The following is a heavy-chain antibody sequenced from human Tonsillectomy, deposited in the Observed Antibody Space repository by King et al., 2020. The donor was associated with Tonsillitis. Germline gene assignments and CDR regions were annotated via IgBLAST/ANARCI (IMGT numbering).Heavy chain of an antibody. CDR3: XXXXGGAXXPQXXY. D-gene: IGHD1-26*01. CDR2: IKSKTDGGTT. Sequence: VQLVESXGGLVKPGGSLRLSCAASGFTFSNAWMSWVRQAPGKGLEWVGRIKSKTDGGTTDYAAPVKGRFTISRDDSKNTLYLQMNSLKTEDTAVYYXXXXXGGAXXPQXXYWGXXTLXTVS. CDR1: GFTFSNAW. J-gene: IGHJ4*02. V-gene: IGHV3-15*01.